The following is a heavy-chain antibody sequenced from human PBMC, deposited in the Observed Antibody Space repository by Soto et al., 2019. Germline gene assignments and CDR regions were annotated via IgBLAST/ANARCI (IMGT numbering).Heavy chain of an antibody. D-gene: IGHD6-6*01. CDR1: GYSFSSYW. J-gene: IGHJ6*02. Sequence: GESLKISCKGSGYSFSSYWSGWVRQMPGKGLEWMGIIYPGDSDTRYGPSFQGQVTISADKSISTAYLQWSSLKASDTAMYYCARQGSSSVYYYYGMDVWGQGTTVTVSS. V-gene: IGHV5-51*01. CDR2: IYPGDSDT. CDR3: ARQGSSSVYYYYGMDV.